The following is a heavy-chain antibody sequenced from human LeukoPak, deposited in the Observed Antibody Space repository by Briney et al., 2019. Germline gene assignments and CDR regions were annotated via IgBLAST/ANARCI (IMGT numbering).Heavy chain of an antibody. J-gene: IGHJ4*02. V-gene: IGHV1-2*02. CDR2: INPNTGGT. Sequence: ASVKVSCKASGYTFTDHYIHWVRQAPGQGFEWMGWINPNTGGTDYAQKFQDRIAISTYTAISTAYMELGRLRSDDTALYYCARDLATIDGIAWYYFENWGQGTLVTVS. CDR3: ARDLATIDGIAWYYFEN. CDR1: GYTFTDHY. D-gene: IGHD5-12*01.